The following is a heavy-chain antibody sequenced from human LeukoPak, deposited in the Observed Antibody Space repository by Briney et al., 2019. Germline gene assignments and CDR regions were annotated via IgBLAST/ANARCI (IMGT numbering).Heavy chain of an antibody. CDR1: GGSMSGYY. CDR3: ARGPNYVWGSYRYFDY. J-gene: IGHJ4*02. Sequence: SQTLSLTCTVSGGSMSGYYWSWIRQPPGKGLEWIGYIHYSGTTNYNPSLKSRVTISVDTSKNRFSLKLTSVTAADTAVYYCARGPNYVWGSYRYFDYWGQGTLVTVSS. CDR2: IHYSGTT. D-gene: IGHD3-16*02. V-gene: IGHV4-59*08.